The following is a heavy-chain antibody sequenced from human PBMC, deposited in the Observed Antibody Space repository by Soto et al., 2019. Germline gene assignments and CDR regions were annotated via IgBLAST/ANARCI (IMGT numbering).Heavy chain of an antibody. J-gene: IGHJ4*02. D-gene: IGHD1-26*01. CDR2: IIPSPART. CDR1: GGTFSNSP. V-gene: IGHV1-69*08. CDR3: ARDQVGASSFDY. Sequence: QVQLVQCGAELRKPGSAVKLSCKASGGTFSNSPISWVRQIPGQGPEWMGRIIPSPARTIYSRKFRGRVTLTADKSTQTVYMTLSSLTTEDSGVYYCARDQVGASSFDYWGQGTRATVSS.